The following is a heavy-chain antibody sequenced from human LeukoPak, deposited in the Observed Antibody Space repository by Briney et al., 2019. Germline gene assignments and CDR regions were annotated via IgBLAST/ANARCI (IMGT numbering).Heavy chain of an antibody. CDR2: MNPNSGNT. J-gene: IGHJ4*02. CDR1: GYTFTSYD. V-gene: IGHV1-8*01. Sequence: GASVKVSCKASGYTFTSYDINWVRQATGQGLEWMGWMNPNSGNTGYAQKFQGRVTMTRNTSISTAYMVLSSLRSEDTAVYYCARVGYYDSSGYSPFDYWGQGTLVTVSS. D-gene: IGHD3-22*01. CDR3: ARVGYYDSSGYSPFDY.